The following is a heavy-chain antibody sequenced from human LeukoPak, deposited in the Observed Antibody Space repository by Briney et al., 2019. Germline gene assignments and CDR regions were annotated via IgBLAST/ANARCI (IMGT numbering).Heavy chain of an antibody. CDR3: ASLKNSYDSSGYLVTDAFDI. V-gene: IGHV1-18*01. D-gene: IGHD3-22*01. CDR1: VYTFTSSG. Sequence: ASVKVSCKASVYTFTSSGISWVRQAPGQGLEWRGWINTYNGNTNYAHNLQGRVTMTTDTSTSTAYMELRSLRSDDTAVYYCASLKNSYDSSGYLVTDAFDIWGQGTMVTVSS. J-gene: IGHJ3*02. CDR2: INTYNGNT.